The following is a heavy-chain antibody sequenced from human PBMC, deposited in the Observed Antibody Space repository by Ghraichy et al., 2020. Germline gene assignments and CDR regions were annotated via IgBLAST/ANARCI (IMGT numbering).Heavy chain of an antibody. Sequence: GESLNISCAASGFTFSSYSMNWVRQAPGKGLEWVSYISSSSSTIYYADSVKGRFTISRDNAKNSLYLQMNSLRDEDTAVYYCAREGYGDYGSMDVWGQGTTVTVSS. CDR3: AREGYGDYGSMDV. V-gene: IGHV3-48*02. CDR1: GFTFSSYS. D-gene: IGHD4-17*01. CDR2: ISSSSSTI. J-gene: IGHJ6*02.